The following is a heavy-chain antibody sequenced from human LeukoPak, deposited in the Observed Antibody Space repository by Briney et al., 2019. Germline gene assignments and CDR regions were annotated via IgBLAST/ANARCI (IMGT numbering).Heavy chain of an antibody. D-gene: IGHD3-22*01. CDR1: GYTFTVYY. CDR3: ARDIGAYYYDSSGYYYDY. CDR2: INPNSGGT. J-gene: IGHJ4*02. V-gene: IGHV1-2*02. Sequence: ASVKVSCKASGYTFTVYYMHWVRQAPGQGLEWMGWINPNSGGTNYAQKFQGRVTMTRDTSISTAYMELSRLRSDDTAVYYCARDIGAYYYDSSGYYYDYWGQGPLVTVSS.